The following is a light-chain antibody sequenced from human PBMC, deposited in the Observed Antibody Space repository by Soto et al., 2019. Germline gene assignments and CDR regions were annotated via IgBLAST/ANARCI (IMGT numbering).Light chain of an antibody. J-gene: IGKJ2*01. V-gene: IGKV1-6*01. CDR3: LQDYNYPRT. CDR1: QGIRND. CDR2: AAS. Sequence: AIQMTRSPSSLSASVGDRVTITCRASQGIRNDLGWYQQKPGKAPKLLIYAASSLQSGVPSRFSDSGSGTDFTLTISSLQPEDFATYYCLQDYNYPRTFGQGTKLEIK.